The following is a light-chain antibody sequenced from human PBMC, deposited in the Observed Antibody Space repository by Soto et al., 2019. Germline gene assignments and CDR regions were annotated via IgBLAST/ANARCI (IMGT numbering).Light chain of an antibody. Sequence: DIQMTQYPSTLSASVGDRVTLTCRASQSISSWLAWYQQKPGKAPKLLIYHAYSLESGVPSRFSGSESGTEFTLTINSLQPDDFATYYCQQYNSYPWTFGQGTKVDIK. J-gene: IGKJ1*01. CDR3: QQYNSYPWT. CDR1: QSISSW. V-gene: IGKV1-5*01. CDR2: HAY.